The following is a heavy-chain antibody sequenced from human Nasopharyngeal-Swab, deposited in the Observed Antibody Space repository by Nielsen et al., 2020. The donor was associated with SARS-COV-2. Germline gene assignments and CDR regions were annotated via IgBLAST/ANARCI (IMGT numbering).Heavy chain of an antibody. D-gene: IGHD3-22*01. CDR1: GGSTSSYY. CDR2: IYYSGST. CDR3: ARGPISIVVAQYYFDY. V-gene: IGHV4-59*08. Sequence: SETLSLTCTVSGGSTSSYYWSWIRQLPGKGLEWIGYIYYSGSTNSNPSLKSRVTISVDTSKNQFSLKLSSVTAADTAVYYCARGPISIVVAQYYFDYWGQGTLVTVSS. J-gene: IGHJ4*02.